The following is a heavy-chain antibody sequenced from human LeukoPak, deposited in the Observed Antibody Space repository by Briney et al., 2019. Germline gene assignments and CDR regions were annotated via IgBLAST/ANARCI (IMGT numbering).Heavy chain of an antibody. J-gene: IGHJ4*02. CDR1: GGSVNNYY. CDR3: ARGTIGSYTY. Sequence: SETLSLTCSVSGGSVNNYYWNWIRQPPGKGLDWIGYIYYGGSTNYNPSLKSRVTISVDTSKNQFSLKLRSVTAADTAAYYCARGTIGSYTYWGQGTLVTVSS. V-gene: IGHV4-59*02. CDR2: IYYGGST. D-gene: IGHD3-10*01.